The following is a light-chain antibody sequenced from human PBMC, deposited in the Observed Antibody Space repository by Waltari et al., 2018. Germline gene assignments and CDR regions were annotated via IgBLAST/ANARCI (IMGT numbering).Light chain of an antibody. CDR1: QSVSSY. CDR2: DPP. J-gene: IGKJ3*01. V-gene: IGKV3-11*01. Sequence: EIVLTQSPATLSLSPGERATLSCRASQSVSSYLAWYQQKPGQAPRLLIYDPPTRATGIPARFSGSGSGTDFTLTISSLEPEDFAVYYCQQRSNWPPIFTFGPGTKVDIK. CDR3: QQRSNWPPIFT.